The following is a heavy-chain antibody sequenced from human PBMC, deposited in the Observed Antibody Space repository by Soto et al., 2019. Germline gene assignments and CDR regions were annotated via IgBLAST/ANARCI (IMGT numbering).Heavy chain of an antibody. CDR1: GGPISTYY. D-gene: IGHD1-26*01. CDR3: ARDGGTVGAEGALDI. V-gene: IGHV4-59*01. J-gene: IGHJ3*02. Sequence: SETLSLTCTVSGGPISTYYWSWIRRPPGKELEWIGYVHSSGSSNNNPSLKSRVTISVDTSTNQLSLKLRYVTGADTAVYYCARDGGTVGAEGALDIWGQGTMVTVSS. CDR2: VHSSGSS.